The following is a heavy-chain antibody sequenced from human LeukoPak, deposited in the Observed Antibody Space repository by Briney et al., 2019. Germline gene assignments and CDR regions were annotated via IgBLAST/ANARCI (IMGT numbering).Heavy chain of an antibody. D-gene: IGHD4-23*01. CDR2: ISYDGSNK. V-gene: IGHV3-30*18. CDR3: ANLLRWEPY. J-gene: IGHJ4*02. Sequence: PGGSLRLSCAASGFTFSSYGMHWVRHAPGEGLEWVAFISYDGSNKYYADSVKGRFTISRDNSKNTLYLQMNSLRAEDTAVYYCANLLRWEPYWGQGTLVTVYS. CDR1: GFTFSSYG.